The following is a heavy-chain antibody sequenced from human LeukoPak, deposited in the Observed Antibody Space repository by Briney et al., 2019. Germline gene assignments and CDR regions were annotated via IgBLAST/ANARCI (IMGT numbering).Heavy chain of an antibody. CDR1: GGSISSYY. Sequence: SETLSLTCTVSGGSISSYYWSWIRQPPGKGLEWIGYIYYSGSTNYNPSPKSRVTISVDTSKNQFSLKLSSVTAADTAVYYCARIGMVRGVSLFDYWGQGTLVTVSS. D-gene: IGHD3-10*01. CDR3: ARIGMVRGVSLFDY. V-gene: IGHV4-59*08. CDR2: IYYSGST. J-gene: IGHJ4*02.